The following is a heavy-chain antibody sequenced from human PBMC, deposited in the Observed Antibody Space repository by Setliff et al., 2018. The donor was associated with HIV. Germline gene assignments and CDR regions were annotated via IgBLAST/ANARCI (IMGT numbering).Heavy chain of an antibody. V-gene: IGHV4-31*02. CDR3: ARVSTAVTAAPLDY. J-gene: IGHJ4*02. CDR1: GGSISSGGNY. CDR2: IYYTGST. Sequence: PSETLSLTCTVSGGSISSGGNYWSWIRQYPGKGLEWIGYIYYTGSTYYNPSLKSRVTISVDTSKSQFSLRLESMTAADTAMYYCARVSTAVTAAPLDYWSQGTLVTVSS. D-gene: IGHD4-17*01.